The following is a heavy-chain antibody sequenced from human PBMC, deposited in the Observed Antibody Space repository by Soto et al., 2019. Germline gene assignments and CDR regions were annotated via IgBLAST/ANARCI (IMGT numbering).Heavy chain of an antibody. D-gene: IGHD3-10*01. CDR3: AIKGPCGSGFYNDY. V-gene: IGHV3-23*01. Sequence: EVHLLESGGGLVQPGGSLRLSCAASGFTFRTYGMSWVRQAPGKGLDWVAAIGGSGDDSTYYADSVKGRFTISRDNFKNPLYLHMNSLRAEEKAVSYCAIKGPCGSGFYNDYWGQGTLVTVSS. CDR1: GFTFRTYG. CDR2: IGGSGDDST. J-gene: IGHJ4*02.